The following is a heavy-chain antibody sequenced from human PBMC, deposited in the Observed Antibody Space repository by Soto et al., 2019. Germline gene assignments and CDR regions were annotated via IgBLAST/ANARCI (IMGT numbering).Heavy chain of an antibody. J-gene: IGHJ6*02. D-gene: IGHD1-26*01. CDR3: AREGVGANSAYYYYDMDV. CDR1: GGTFSSYA. Sequence: GASVKVSCKASGGTFSSYAISWVRQAPGQGLEWMGGIIPIFGTANYAQKFQGRVTITADESTSTAYMELSSLRSEDTAVYYCAREGVGANSAYYYYDMDVWGQGTTVTVSS. CDR2: IIPIFGTA. V-gene: IGHV1-69*13.